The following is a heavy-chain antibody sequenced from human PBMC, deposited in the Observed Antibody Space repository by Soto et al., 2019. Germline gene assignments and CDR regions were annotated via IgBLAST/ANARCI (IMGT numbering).Heavy chain of an antibody. V-gene: IGHV3-48*03. D-gene: IGHD1-26*01. Sequence: PGGSLRLSCAASGFTFSSYEMNWVRQAPGKGLEWVSYISSSGSTIYYADSVKGRFTISRDNAKNSLYLQMNSLRAEDTAVYYCARAYRWRSYGVWFDPWGQGTLVTVSS. CDR2: ISSSGSTI. CDR3: ARAYRWRSYGVWFDP. J-gene: IGHJ5*02. CDR1: GFTFSSYE.